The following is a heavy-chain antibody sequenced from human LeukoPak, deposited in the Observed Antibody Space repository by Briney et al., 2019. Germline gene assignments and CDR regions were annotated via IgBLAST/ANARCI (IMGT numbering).Heavy chain of an antibody. CDR2: IIPIFGTA. CDR3: ARRGGGRYFDF. CDR1: GGTFSSYA. D-gene: IGHD2-15*01. Sequence: SVKVSCKASGGTFSSYAISWVRQAPGQGLELMGGIIPIFGTANYAQKFQGRVTITADESTSTAYMELSSPRSEDTAVYYCARRGGGRYFDFWGQGTLVTVSS. V-gene: IGHV1-69*01. J-gene: IGHJ4*02.